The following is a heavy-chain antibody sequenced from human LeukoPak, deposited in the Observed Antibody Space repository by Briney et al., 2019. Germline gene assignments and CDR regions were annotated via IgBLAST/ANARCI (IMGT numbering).Heavy chain of an antibody. V-gene: IGHV4-59*01. CDR1: GGSITSYY. CDR2: MYYSGTT. J-gene: IGHJ4*02. CDR3: ARLPMAVTPHVDY. D-gene: IGHD2-21*02. Sequence: PSETLSLTCTVSGGSITSYYRSWIRQSPGKGLEWIGFMYYSGTTNYNPSLKSRVTISLGMSKNQFSLKLSSVTAADTAVYYCARLPMAVTPHVDYWGQGTMVTVSS.